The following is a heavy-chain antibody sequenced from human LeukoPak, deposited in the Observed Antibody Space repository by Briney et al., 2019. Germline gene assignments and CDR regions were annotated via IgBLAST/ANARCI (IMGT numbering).Heavy chain of an antibody. J-gene: IGHJ4*02. D-gene: IGHD1-26*01. CDR1: GGTFSSYA. V-gene: IGHV1-69*01. Sequence: SVKVSCKASGGTFSSYAISWVRQAPGQGLEWMGGMIPIFGTANYAQKFQGRVTITADESTSTAYMELSSLSSEDTAVYYCERDRVFSGSYLVFFDYSGQGTLVTVSS. CDR3: ERDRVFSGSYLVFFDY. CDR2: MIPIFGTA.